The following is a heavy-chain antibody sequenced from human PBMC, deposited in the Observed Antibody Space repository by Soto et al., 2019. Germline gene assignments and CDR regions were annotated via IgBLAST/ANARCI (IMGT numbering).Heavy chain of an antibody. J-gene: IGHJ4*02. Sequence: SETLSPTCTLSADSTSSSCYYWGWLRDHPGKGREGIARVYYSGNTHYNPSPKRRVTRSIASYKRHFSLRLSYVAAADSAVYHCVRLDDGSESWMKLFDYWGQGTLATASS. CDR3: VRLDDGSESWMKLFDY. CDR1: ADSTSSSCYY. V-gene: IGHV4-39*02. D-gene: IGHD3-22*01. CDR2: VYYSGNT.